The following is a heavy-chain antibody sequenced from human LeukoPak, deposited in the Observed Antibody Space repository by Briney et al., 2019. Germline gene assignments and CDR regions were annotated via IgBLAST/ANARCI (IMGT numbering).Heavy chain of an antibody. CDR2: ISGSGGST. D-gene: IGHD3-10*01. CDR3: AKVFYGSGSYTFDY. J-gene: IGHJ4*02. Sequence: GGSLRLSCTVSGFTVSSNSMSWVRQAPGKGLEWVSAISGSGGSTYYADSVKGRFTISRDNSKNTLYLQMNSLRAEDTAVYYCAKVFYGSGSYTFDYWGQGTLVTVSS. V-gene: IGHV3-23*01. CDR1: GFTVSSNS.